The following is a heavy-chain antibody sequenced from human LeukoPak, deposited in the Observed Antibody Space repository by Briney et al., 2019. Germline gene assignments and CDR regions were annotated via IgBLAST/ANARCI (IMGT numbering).Heavy chain of an antibody. V-gene: IGHV1-46*01. CDR1: GYTFTSCY. Sequence: ASVKVSCKASGYTFTSCYMHWVRQAPGQGLEWMGIINPSGGSTSYAQKFQGRVTMTRDTSTSTVYMELSSLRSEDTAVYYCARSTVVTRYFDYWGQGTLVTVSS. CDR2: INPSGGST. CDR3: ARSTVVTRYFDY. J-gene: IGHJ4*02. D-gene: IGHD4-17*01.